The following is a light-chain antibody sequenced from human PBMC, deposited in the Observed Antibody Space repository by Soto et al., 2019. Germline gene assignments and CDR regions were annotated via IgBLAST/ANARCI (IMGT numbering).Light chain of an antibody. CDR2: EVN. Sequence: QSVLTQPPSASGSPRQSVAISCTGTSSDVGGYNYVSWYQQHPGKAPKLMIYEVNKRPSGVPDRFSGSKSGNTASLTVSGLQAEDEADYYCQSYDSTLSARYVFGTGTKVTV. CDR1: SSDVGGYNY. CDR3: QSYDSTLSARYV. J-gene: IGLJ1*01. V-gene: IGLV2-8*01.